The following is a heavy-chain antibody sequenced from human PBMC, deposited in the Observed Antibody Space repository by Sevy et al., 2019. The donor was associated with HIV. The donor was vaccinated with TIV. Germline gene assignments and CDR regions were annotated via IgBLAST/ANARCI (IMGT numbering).Heavy chain of an antibody. J-gene: IGHJ6*02. Sequence: GGSLRLSCAASGFTFNDYAMHWVRLTPGRGLEWVAGLTWNTYTIGYADSVKGRFTITRDNAKNSLYLQMNSLRSEDTALYYCAKDMGEGAVKYFYGMDAWGQGTTVTVSS. CDR2: LTWNTYTI. CDR1: GFTFNDYA. D-gene: IGHD1-26*01. V-gene: IGHV3-9*01. CDR3: AKDMGEGAVKYFYGMDA.